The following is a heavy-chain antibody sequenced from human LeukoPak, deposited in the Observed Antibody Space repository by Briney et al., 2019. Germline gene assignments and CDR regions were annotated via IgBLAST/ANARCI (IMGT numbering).Heavy chain of an antibody. D-gene: IGHD2-2*01. CDR3: AGPARTSWELGSSTLDY. CDR2: INPSGGST. CDR1: GYTFTSYY. Sequence: ASVKVSCKASGYTFTSYYMHWVRQAPGQGLEWMGIINPSGGSTSYAQKFQGRVTMTRDTSTSTVYMELSSLRSEDTAVYYCAGPARTSWELGSSTLDYWGQGTLVTVSS. V-gene: IGHV1-46*01. J-gene: IGHJ4*02.